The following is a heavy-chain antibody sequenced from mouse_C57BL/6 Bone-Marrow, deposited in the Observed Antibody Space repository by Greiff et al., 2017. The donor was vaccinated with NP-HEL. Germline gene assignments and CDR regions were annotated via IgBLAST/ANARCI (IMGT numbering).Heavy chain of an antibody. D-gene: IGHD1-1*01. V-gene: IGHV1-64*01. CDR3: ARSAFYYYAY. J-gene: IGHJ2*01. Sequence: PGQGLEWIGMIHPNSGSTNYNEKFKSKATLTVDKSSSTAYMQLSSLTSEDSAVYYCARSAFYYYAYWGQGTTLTVSS. CDR2: IHPNSGST.